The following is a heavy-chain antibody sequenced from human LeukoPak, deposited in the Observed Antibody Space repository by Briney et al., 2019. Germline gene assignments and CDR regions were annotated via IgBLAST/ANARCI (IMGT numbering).Heavy chain of an antibody. CDR1: GFTFSSYS. CDR2: ISSRSSYI. Sequence: GGPLRLSCAASGFTFSSYSMNWVRQAPGKGLEWVSSISSRSSYIYYADSVKGRFTISRDNAKNSLYLQMNSLRAEDTAAYYCAREGVAVAGDYYYYYGMDVWGQGTTVTVSS. D-gene: IGHD6-19*01. CDR3: AREGVAVAGDYYYYYGMDV. J-gene: IGHJ6*02. V-gene: IGHV3-21*01.